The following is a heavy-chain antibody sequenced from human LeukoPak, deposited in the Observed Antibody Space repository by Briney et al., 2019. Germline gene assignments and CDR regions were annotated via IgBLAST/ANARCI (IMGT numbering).Heavy chain of an antibody. CDR2: ISYDGSNK. J-gene: IGHJ4*02. CDR3: ARDANYYDSSGLVNY. CDR1: GFTFSSYA. D-gene: IGHD3-22*01. V-gene: IGHV3-30-3*01. Sequence: GRSLRLSCAASGFTFSSYAMHWVRQAPGKGLEWVAVISYDGSNKYYADSMKGRFTISRDNSKNTLYLQMNSLRAEDTAVYYCARDANYYDSSGLVNYWGQGTLVTVSS.